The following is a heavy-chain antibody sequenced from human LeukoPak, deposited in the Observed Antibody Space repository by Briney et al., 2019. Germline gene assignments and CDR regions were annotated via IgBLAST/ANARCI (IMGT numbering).Heavy chain of an antibody. Sequence: ASVKVSCKASGYTFTGYYLHWGRQAPGQGLEWTGCINPNSGDTNYAQKFQGRVTMTRDTSLSTAYMELSSLRSDDTAVYYCARDKNPTVFDYWGQGSLVTVSS. CDR1: GYTFTGYY. CDR2: INPNSGDT. V-gene: IGHV1-2*02. CDR3: ARDKNPTVFDY. J-gene: IGHJ4*02.